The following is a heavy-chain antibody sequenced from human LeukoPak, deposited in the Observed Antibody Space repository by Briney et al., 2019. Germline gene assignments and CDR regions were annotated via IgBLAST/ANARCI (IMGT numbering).Heavy chain of an antibody. CDR2: ISGNGGNS. Sequence: PGGSLRLSCAASGFAFSSYTLHWVRQAPGKGLEFVSAISGNGGNSYYANSVKGRFTISRDNAKNSLYLQMNSLSPEDTAVYYCASSEMSTITFPDLWGQGTPVTVSS. D-gene: IGHD5-24*01. J-gene: IGHJ1*01. V-gene: IGHV3-64*01. CDR1: GFAFSSYT. CDR3: ASSEMSTITFPDL.